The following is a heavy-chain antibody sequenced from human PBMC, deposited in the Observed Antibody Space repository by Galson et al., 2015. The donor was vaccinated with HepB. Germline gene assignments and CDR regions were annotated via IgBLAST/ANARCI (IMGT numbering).Heavy chain of an antibody. V-gene: IGHV3-30*03. CDR2: ISYDGSNK. CDR1: GFTFSSYG. D-gene: IGHD6-13*01. Sequence: SLRLSCAASGFTFSSYGMHWVRQAPGKGLEWVAVISYDGSNKYYADSVKGRFTISRDNAKNSLYLQMNSLRAEDTAVYYCARAVYSSPDYWGQGTLVTVSS. J-gene: IGHJ4*02. CDR3: ARAVYSSPDY.